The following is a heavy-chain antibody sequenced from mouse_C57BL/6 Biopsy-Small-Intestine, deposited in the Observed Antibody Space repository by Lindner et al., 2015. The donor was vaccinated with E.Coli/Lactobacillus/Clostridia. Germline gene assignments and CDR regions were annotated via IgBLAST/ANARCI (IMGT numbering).Heavy chain of an antibody. CDR2: IYPGDGDT. Sequence: VQLQESGPELVKPGASVKLSCKASGYAFSSSWMNWVKQRPGKGLEWIGRIYPGDGDTDHNGKFKGKATLTADKSSSTAYMQLSSLTSEDSAAHFCADGYYGGFPYWGQGTLVTVSA. J-gene: IGHJ3*01. D-gene: IGHD2-3*01. CDR3: ADGYYGGFPY. CDR1: GYAFSSSW. V-gene: IGHV1-82*01.